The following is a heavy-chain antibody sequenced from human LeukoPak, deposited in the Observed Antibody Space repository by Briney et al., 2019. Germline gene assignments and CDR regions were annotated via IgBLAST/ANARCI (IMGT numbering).Heavy chain of an antibody. D-gene: IGHD3-22*01. J-gene: IGHJ4*02. Sequence: ASVKVSCKASGYTFTSYGISWVRQAPGQGLEWMGWINPNSGGTNYAQKFQGRVTMTRDTSISTAYMELSRLRSDDTAVYYCARGPNYYDSSGYHTASDYWGQGTLVTVSS. CDR2: INPNSGGT. CDR1: GYTFTSYG. CDR3: ARGPNYYDSSGYHTASDY. V-gene: IGHV1-2*02.